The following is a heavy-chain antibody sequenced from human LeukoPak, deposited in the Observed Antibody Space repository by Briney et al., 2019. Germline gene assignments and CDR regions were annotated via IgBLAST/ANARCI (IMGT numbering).Heavy chain of an antibody. Sequence: GGSLRLSCAASGFTFSSYWMTWVRQAPGKGLEWVANMKQDGSDKYYVDSVRGRFTISRDNAKNSLYLQMNSLRAEDTAVYYCARDPGYYYDSSGLRDAFDIWGQGTMVTVSS. V-gene: IGHV3-7*01. CDR2: MKQDGSDK. J-gene: IGHJ3*02. CDR3: ARDPGYYYDSSGLRDAFDI. D-gene: IGHD3-22*01. CDR1: GFTFSSYW.